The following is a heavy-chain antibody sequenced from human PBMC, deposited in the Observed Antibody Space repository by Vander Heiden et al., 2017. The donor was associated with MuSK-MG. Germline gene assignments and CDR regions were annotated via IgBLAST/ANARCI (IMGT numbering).Heavy chain of an antibody. V-gene: IGHV3-30*01. J-gene: IGHJ3*02. CDR3: AGGDYYDSSGYLADAFDI. D-gene: IGHD3-22*01. Sequence: EWVAVISYDGSNKYYADSVKGRVTISRDNSKNTLYRQMNSLRAEETAVYYCAGGDYYDSSGYLADAFDIWGQGTMVTVYS. CDR2: ISYDGSNK.